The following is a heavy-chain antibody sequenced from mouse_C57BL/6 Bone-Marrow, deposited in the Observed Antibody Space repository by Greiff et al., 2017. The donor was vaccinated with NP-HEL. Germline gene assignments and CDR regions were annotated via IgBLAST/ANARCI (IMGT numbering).Heavy chain of an antibody. CDR3: ARRLGLDY. D-gene: IGHD4-1*01. Sequence: LMEPGASVKLSCKASGYTFTSYDINWVKQRPGQGLEWIGWIYPRDGSTKYNEKFEGKATLTVDTSSSTAYMELHSLTSEDSAVYCWARRLGLDYWGQGTTLTVSS. J-gene: IGHJ2*01. CDR1: GYTFTSYD. CDR2: IYPRDGST. V-gene: IGHV1-85*01.